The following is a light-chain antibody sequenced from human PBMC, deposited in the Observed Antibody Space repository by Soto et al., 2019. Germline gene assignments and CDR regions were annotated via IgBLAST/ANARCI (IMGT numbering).Light chain of an antibody. CDR1: QSISSS. Sequence: DIQMTQSPSSLSASVGDRFTITFRASQSISSSLSWYLQKPGKAPNLLIYAASSLQSGVPSRFSGSGSGTDLSLTISSLQPEDFATYYCQQSYSTPITFGQGTRLEIK. V-gene: IGKV1-39*01. CDR2: AAS. CDR3: QQSYSTPIT. J-gene: IGKJ5*01.